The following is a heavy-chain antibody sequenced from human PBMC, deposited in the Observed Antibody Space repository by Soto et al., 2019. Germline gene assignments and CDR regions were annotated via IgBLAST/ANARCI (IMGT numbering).Heavy chain of an antibody. Sequence: EVQLLESGGALVQPGGSLRLSCAASGFTFISSAMNWVRQAPGKGLEWVSIIGAGGANIYYADSVKGRFTISRDDSKNTGYLQMNTLRAEDTATYYCVFHFNNYQSYSWGQGTQVSVSS. V-gene: IGHV3-23*01. D-gene: IGHD2-2*01. CDR3: VFHFNNYQSYS. J-gene: IGHJ4*02. CDR1: GFTFISSA. CDR2: IGAGGANI.